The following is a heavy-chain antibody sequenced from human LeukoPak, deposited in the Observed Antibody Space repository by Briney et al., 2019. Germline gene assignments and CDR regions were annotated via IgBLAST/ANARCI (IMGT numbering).Heavy chain of an antibody. V-gene: IGHV3-30*03. D-gene: IGHD4-11*01. CDR2: ISDDGTTK. CDR3: ARNDYSTLDY. CDR1: GFTFSSYG. J-gene: IGHJ4*02. Sequence: GRSLRLSCAASGFTFSSYGMQWVRQAPGKGPEWVAVISDDGTTKYYADSVKGRFTISRDSSKNTLYLQINSLRAEDTALYYCARNDYSTLDYWGQGTLVTVSS.